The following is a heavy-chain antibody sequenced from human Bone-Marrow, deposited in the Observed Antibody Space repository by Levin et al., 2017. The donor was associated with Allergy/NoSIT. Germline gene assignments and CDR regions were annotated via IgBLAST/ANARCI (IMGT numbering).Heavy chain of an antibody. V-gene: IGHV3-23*01. CDR3: ATRGAVVGPSSLRSSYSYEMDV. J-gene: IGHJ6*02. Sequence: GGSLRLSCVASGFTFSDYAMIWVRQAPGKGLEWVSAISGTGGGVYYADSVKGRFTISRDNSNNIVYLEMSTLKAEDTAVYYCATRGAVVGPSSLRSSYSYEMDVWGQGTTVTVSS. CDR2: ISGTGGGV. CDR1: GFTFSDYA. D-gene: IGHD1-26*01.